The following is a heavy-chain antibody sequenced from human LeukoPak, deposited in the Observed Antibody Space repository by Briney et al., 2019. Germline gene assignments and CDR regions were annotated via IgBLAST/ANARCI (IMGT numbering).Heavy chain of an antibody. CDR1: GDSVSSNSVA. CDR2: TYYKSKWCN. Sequence: SQTLSLTCAIYGDSVSSNSVAWNWIRESPSRGLEWLGRTYYKSKWCNDYAISVKSRININPDTSKNQFSLQLNSVTPEDTAMYYCTRARHYDMRPFDIWGQGTMVTVSS. V-gene: IGHV6-1*01. CDR3: TRARHYDMRPFDI. D-gene: IGHD3-9*01. J-gene: IGHJ3*02.